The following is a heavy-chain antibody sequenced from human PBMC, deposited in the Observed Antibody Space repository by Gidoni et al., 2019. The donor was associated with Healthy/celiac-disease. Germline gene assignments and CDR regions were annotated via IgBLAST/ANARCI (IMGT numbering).Heavy chain of an antibody. CDR3: AKGGYNWNPGHGFDY. CDR1: GFTFRCYA. Sequence: EVQLFESGGGLVQPGGSLRLSCAASGFTFRCYAMSWVRQAPGKGLEWVSAISGSGGSTDYADSVKGRFTSSRENSKNTLYRQMNSLRAEDTAVYYCAKGGYNWNPGHGFDYWGQGTLVTVSS. D-gene: IGHD1-20*01. J-gene: IGHJ4*02. V-gene: IGHV3-23*01. CDR2: ISGSGGST.